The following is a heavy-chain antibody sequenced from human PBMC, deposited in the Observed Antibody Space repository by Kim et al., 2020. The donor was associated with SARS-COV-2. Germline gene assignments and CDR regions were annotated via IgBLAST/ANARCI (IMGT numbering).Heavy chain of an antibody. J-gene: IGHJ3*02. CDR3: ARDLGSRVQGDAFDI. D-gene: IGHD3-10*01. V-gene: IGHV4-39*02. CDR2: IYYDGTT. Sequence: SETLSLTCTVSGGSIRSSSSYFWGWIRQPPGKGLEWIGTIYYDGTTYYTPSLKSRVTMSVDTSKNQFSLRLSSVTAADTAIYFCARDLGSRVQGDAFDIWGQGTMVTVSS. CDR1: GGSIRSSSSYF.